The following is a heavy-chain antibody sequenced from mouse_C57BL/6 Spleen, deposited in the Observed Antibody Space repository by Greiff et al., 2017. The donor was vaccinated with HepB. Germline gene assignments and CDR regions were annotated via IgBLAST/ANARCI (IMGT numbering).Heavy chain of an antibody. Sequence: QVQLQQSGAELVKPGASVKISCKASGYAFSSYWMNWVKQRPGKGLEWIGQIYPGDGDTNYNGKFKGKATLTADKSSSTAYMQLSSLTSEDSAVYFCARGPFTTVVAPFAYWGQGTLSLSLQ. V-gene: IGHV1-80*01. CDR1: GYAFSSYW. CDR3: ARGPFTTVVAPFAY. D-gene: IGHD1-1*01. CDR2: IYPGDGDT. J-gene: IGHJ3*01.